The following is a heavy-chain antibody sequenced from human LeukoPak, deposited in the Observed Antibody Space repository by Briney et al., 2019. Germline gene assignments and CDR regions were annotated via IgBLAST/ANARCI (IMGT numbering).Heavy chain of an antibody. V-gene: IGHV3-33*06. CDR2: IWYDGSNK. D-gene: IGHD2-15*01. J-gene: IGHJ4*02. Sequence: GGSLRLSCATSGFTFSSHGMHWVRQAPGKGLEWVAVIWYDGSNKYYADSVKGRFTISRDNSKNTLYLQMNSLRAEDTAVYYCAKPAEQRRGYSSRPYFDYWGQGTLVTVSS. CDR3: AKPAEQRRGYSSRPYFDY. CDR1: GFTFSSHG.